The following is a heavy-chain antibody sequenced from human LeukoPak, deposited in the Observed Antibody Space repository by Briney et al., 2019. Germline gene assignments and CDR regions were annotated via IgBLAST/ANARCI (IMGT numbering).Heavy chain of an antibody. CDR1: RGTFSSYA. D-gene: IGHD5-12*01. CDR3: ARGILYSGYDAIDYYYMDV. V-gene: IGHV1-69*13. CDR2: IIPIFGTA. J-gene: IGHJ6*03. Sequence: SVKVSCKASRGTFSSYAISWLRQAPGQGLEWMGGIIPIFGTANYAQKFQGRVTITADESTSTAYMELSSLRSEDTAVYYCARGILYSGYDAIDYYYMDVWGKGTTVTISS.